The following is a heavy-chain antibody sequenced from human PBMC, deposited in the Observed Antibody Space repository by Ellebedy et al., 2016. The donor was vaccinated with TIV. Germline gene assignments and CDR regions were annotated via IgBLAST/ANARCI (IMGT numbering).Heavy chain of an antibody. V-gene: IGHV3-48*04. CDR3: ARRSRGPSYYFDY. Sequence: GESLKISCAASGITFSSYGTHWVRQAPGKGLEWISYISGSGGMMDHADSVKGRFTISRDNAKNSRYLQLSSLRAEDTAVYYCARRSRGPSYYFDYWGQGALVTVSS. J-gene: IGHJ4*02. CDR2: ISGSGGMM. D-gene: IGHD3-10*01. CDR1: GITFSSYG.